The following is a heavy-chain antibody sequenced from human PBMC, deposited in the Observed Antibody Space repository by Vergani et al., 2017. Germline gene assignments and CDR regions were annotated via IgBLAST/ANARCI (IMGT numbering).Heavy chain of an antibody. Sequence: EVQLVESGGGLVKPGGSLRLSCAASGFTFSNAWMSWVRQAPGKGLEWVGRIKSKTDGGTTDYAAPVNGRFTISRDDSKNTLYLQMNRLKTEDTAGYYCTTLVGATRFFDYWGQGTLVTGS. V-gene: IGHV3-15*01. CDR2: IKSKTDGGTT. J-gene: IGHJ4*02. CDR3: TTLVGATRFFDY. CDR1: GFTFSNAW. D-gene: IGHD1-26*01.